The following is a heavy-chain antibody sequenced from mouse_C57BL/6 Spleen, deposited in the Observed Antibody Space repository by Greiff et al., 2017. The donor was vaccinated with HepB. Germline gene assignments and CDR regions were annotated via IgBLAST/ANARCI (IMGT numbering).Heavy chain of an antibody. J-gene: IGHJ2*01. CDR2: IDPETGGT. V-gene: IGHV1-15*01. D-gene: IGHD1-1*01. CDR3: TREGAVVAFDY. CDR1: GYTFTDYE. Sequence: QVQLQQSGAELVRPGASVTLSCKASGYTFTDYEMHWVKQTPVHGLEWIGAIDPETGGTAYNQKFKGKAILTADKSSSTAYMELRSLTSEDSAVYYCTREGAVVAFDYWGQGTTLTVSS.